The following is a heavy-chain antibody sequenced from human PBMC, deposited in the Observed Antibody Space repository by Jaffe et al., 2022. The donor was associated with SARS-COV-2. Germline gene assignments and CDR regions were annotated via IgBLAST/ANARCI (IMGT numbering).Heavy chain of an antibody. CDR2: IKSKTDGGTT. D-gene: IGHD4-17*01. J-gene: IGHJ6*02. CDR3: TTARRVYGDYPLWDYGMDV. CDR1: GFTFSNAW. Sequence: EVQLVESGGGLVKPGGSLRLSCAASGFTFSNAWMSWVRQAPGKGLEWVGRIKSKTDGGTTDYAAPVKGRFTISRDDSKNTLYLQMNSLKTEDTAVYYCTTARRVYGDYPLWDYGMDVWGQGTTVTVSS. V-gene: IGHV3-15*01.